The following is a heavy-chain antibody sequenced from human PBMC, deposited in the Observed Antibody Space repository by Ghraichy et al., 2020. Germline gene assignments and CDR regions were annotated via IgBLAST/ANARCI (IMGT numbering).Heavy chain of an antibody. J-gene: IGHJ4*02. CDR3: ARGVTTAMGDSLFDH. V-gene: IGHV1-24*01. D-gene: IGHD2-21*01. CDR2: FDPEDGET. Sequence: ASVKVSCKVSGYTLNDLSMHWVRLAPGKGLEYMGRFDPEDGETKYAQRFQGRVTMTGDPSTDTAYMEISGLRSDDTAVYFCARGVTTAMGDSLFDHWGQGSLGTVSS. CDR1: GYTLNDLS.